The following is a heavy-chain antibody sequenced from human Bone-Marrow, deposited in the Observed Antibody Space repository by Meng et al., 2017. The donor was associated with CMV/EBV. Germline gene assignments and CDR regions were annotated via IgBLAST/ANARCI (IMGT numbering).Heavy chain of an antibody. D-gene: IGHD6-13*01. V-gene: IGHV3-74*01. CDR2: INSDGSST. CDR3: ARDWAHHSSSWYWDYYYGMDV. J-gene: IGHJ6*02. Sequence: GGSLRLSCAASGFTFSSYWMHWVRQAPGKGLVWVSRINSDGSSTSYADSVKGRFTISRDNAKNTLYLQMNSLRAEDTAVYYCARDWAHHSSSWYWDYYYGMDVCGQGTTVTVSS. CDR1: GFTFSSYW.